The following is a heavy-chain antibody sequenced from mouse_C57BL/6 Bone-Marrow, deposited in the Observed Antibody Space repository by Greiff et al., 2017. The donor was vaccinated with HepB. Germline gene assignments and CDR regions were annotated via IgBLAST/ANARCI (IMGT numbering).Heavy chain of an antibody. CDR2: IHPSDSDT. CDR1: GYTFTSYW. D-gene: IGHD2-1*01. Sequence: QVQLQQPGAELVKPGASVKVSCKASGYTFTSYWMHWVKQRPGQGLEWIGRIHPSDSDTNYNQKFKGKATLTVDNSSSTAYMQLSSLTSEDSAFYYCAIRGVCYGFAYWGQGTLVTVSA. CDR3: AIRGVCYGFAY. V-gene: IGHV1-74*01. J-gene: IGHJ3*01.